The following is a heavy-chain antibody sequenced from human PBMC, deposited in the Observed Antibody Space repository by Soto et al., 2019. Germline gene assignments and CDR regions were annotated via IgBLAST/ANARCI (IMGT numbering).Heavy chain of an antibody. V-gene: IGHV3-21*01. Sequence: GGSLRLSCAASGFTFSSYIMNWVRQAPGKGLEWVSSISSSSSYIYYADSVKGRFTISRDNAKSSLYLQMNSLRAEDTAVYYCARDRPYDILTGYPYNDAFDIWGQGTMVTVS. CDR1: GFTFSSYI. D-gene: IGHD3-9*01. J-gene: IGHJ3*02. CDR2: ISSSSSYI. CDR3: ARDRPYDILTGYPYNDAFDI.